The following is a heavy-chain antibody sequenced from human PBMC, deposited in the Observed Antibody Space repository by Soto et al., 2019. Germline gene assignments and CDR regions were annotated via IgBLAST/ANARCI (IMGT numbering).Heavy chain of an antibody. Sequence: GASVKVSCKASGFTFADSAVHWVRQARGQSLEWIGRIIVDSGNTKSAEKFTERVSMSWDMSTSTAFMELRSLSSDDTAVYYCATANNTSPFDYWGLGTLVTVYS. CDR1: GFTFADSA. CDR2: IIVDSGNT. D-gene: IGHD1-26*01. V-gene: IGHV1-58*01. CDR3: ATANNTSPFDY. J-gene: IGHJ4*02.